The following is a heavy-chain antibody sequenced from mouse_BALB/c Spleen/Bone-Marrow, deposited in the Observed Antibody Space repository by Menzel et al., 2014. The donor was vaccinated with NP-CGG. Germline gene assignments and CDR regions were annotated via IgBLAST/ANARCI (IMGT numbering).Heavy chain of an antibody. V-gene: IGHV1S137*01. CDR2: ISTYYGDA. Sequence: ESGAELVRPGVSVKISCKGSGYTFTDYALHWVKQSHARSLEWIGVISTYYGDATYNQKFKGKATMTVDKSSSTAYMELARLTSEDSAIYYCARDLDYWGQGTTLTVSS. CDR1: GYTFTDYA. CDR3: ARDLDY. J-gene: IGHJ2*01.